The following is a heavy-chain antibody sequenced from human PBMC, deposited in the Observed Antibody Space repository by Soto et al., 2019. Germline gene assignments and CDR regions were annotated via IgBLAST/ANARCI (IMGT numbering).Heavy chain of an antibody. CDR1: GFTFSSYA. V-gene: IGHV3-30-3*01. D-gene: IGHD4-4*01. Sequence: QVQLVESGGGVVQPGRSLRLSCAASGFTFSSYAMHWVRQAPGKGLEWVAVISYDGSNKYYADSVKGRFTISRDNSKNTLYLQMNSLRAEDTAVYYSARALYSNYFDYWGQGTLVTVSS. CDR2: ISYDGSNK. J-gene: IGHJ4*02. CDR3: ARALYSNYFDY.